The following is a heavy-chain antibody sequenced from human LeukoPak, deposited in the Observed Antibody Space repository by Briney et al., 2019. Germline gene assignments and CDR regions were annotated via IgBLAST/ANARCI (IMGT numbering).Heavy chain of an antibody. CDR3: ARDRGSVYSSSYYFDY. D-gene: IGHD6-6*01. J-gene: IGHJ4*02. Sequence: ASVKVSCKASGYTFPSYSMHWVRQAPGQGLEWMGGIIPIFGTANYAQKFQGRVTITADESTSTAYMELSSLRSEDTAVYYCARDRGSVYSSSYYFDYWGQGTLVTVSS. CDR1: GYTFPSYS. V-gene: IGHV1-69*13. CDR2: IIPIFGTA.